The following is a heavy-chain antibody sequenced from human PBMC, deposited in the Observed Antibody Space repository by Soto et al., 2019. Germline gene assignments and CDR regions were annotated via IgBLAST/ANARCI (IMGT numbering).Heavy chain of an antibody. D-gene: IGHD7-27*01. Sequence: SVKVSCKASGGTFSSYAISWVRQAPGQGLEWMGGIIPIFGTANYAQKFQGRVTITADESTSTAYMELSSLRSEDTAVYYCATLVGFQLGWFDSWGQGTLVTVSA. V-gene: IGHV1-69*13. CDR2: IIPIFGTA. J-gene: IGHJ5*01. CDR1: GGTFSSYA. CDR3: ATLVGFQLGWFDS.